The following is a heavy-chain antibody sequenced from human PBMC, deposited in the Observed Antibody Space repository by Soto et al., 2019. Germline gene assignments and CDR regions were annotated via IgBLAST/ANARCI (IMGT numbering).Heavy chain of an antibody. CDR3: ATEPARRLEHHWFDP. CDR2: ISGSGGST. V-gene: IGHV3-23*01. J-gene: IGHJ5*02. Sequence: EVQLLESGGGLVQPGGSLRLSCAASGFTFSGYAMSWVRQAPGKGLEWVSAISGSGGSTYYADSVKGRLTISRDNSKNTRYLQMNSLRAEDTAVYYCATEPARRLEHHWFDPWGQGTLVTVSS. D-gene: IGHD2-2*01. CDR1: GFTFSGYA.